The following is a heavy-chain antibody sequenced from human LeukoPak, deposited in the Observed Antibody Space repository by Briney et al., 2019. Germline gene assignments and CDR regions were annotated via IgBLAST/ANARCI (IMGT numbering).Heavy chain of an antibody. V-gene: IGHV4-39*01. D-gene: IGHD3-3*01. CDR2: VYYSGTT. Sequence: SGTLSLICTVSGGSISGSSYYWGWLRQPPGKGLEWIGNVYYSGTTYYSPSLKSRVTISVDTSKNQFSLKLSSVTAADTAVYYCARQDTITTPGVDYWGQGTPVTVSS. CDR3: ARQDTITTPGVDY. J-gene: IGHJ4*02. CDR1: GGSISGSSYY.